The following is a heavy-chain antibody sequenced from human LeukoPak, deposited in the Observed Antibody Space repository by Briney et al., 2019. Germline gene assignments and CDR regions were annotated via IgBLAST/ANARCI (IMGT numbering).Heavy chain of an antibody. Sequence: ASVKVSCKASGYTFTSYYMHWVRQAPGQGLEWMGIINPSGGSTSYAQKFQGRVTMTRDTSTSTVYMELSSLRSEDTAVYYCARGYCSGGSCYRGHNWFDPWGQGNLVTVSS. D-gene: IGHD2-15*01. CDR1: GYTFTSYY. J-gene: IGHJ5*02. CDR3: ARGYCSGGSCYRGHNWFDP. CDR2: INPSGGST. V-gene: IGHV1-46*01.